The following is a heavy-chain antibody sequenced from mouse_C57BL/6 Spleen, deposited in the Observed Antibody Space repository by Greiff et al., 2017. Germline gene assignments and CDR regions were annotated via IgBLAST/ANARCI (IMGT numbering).Heavy chain of an antibody. D-gene: IGHD1-1*01. CDR3: ARGYYGSSSWYFDV. J-gene: IGHJ1*03. CDR2: INPYNGGT. CDR1: GYTFTDYY. Sequence: EVQLQQSGPVLVKPGASVKMSCKASGYTFTDYYLNWVKQSHGKSLEWIGVINPYNGGTSYNQKFKGKATLTVDKSSSTAYMELNSLTSEDSAVYYCARGYYGSSSWYFDVWGTGTTVTVSS. V-gene: IGHV1-19*01.